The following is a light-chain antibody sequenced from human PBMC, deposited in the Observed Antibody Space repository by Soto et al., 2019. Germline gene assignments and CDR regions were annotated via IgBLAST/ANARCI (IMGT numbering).Light chain of an antibody. V-gene: IGKV3-11*01. Sequence: EIVLTQSPATLSLSPGERATLSCRASQSVSSYLAWYQQKPGQAPRLLIYDASNRATGIPARFSGSGSGTDFALTIGSLEPEDFAVYYCQQRSNWNPWTFGQGTKVEIK. CDR3: QQRSNWNPWT. CDR1: QSVSSY. J-gene: IGKJ1*01. CDR2: DAS.